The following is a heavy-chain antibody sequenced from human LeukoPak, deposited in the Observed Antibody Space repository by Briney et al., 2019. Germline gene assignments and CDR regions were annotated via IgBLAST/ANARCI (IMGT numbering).Heavy chain of an antibody. Sequence: GGSLRLSCAASGFTFSDYYMSWIRQAPGKGLEWVSYISSSGSTIYYADSVKGRFTISRDNAKNTLYLQMNSLRAEDTAVYYCAKDQIAVAPDYWGQGTLVTVSS. J-gene: IGHJ4*02. CDR2: ISSSGSTI. V-gene: IGHV3-11*01. CDR3: AKDQIAVAPDY. D-gene: IGHD6-19*01. CDR1: GFTFSDYY.